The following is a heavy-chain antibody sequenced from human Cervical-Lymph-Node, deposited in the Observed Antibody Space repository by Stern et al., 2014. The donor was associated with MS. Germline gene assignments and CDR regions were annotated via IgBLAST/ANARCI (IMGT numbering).Heavy chain of an antibody. CDR3: ARKIPDYYYYAMDV. Sequence: MQLVESGGGVVQPGGSQRLSCKASGFTFEDYAMDWVRQVPGKGLEWVAMIWYDGSKKYYGDSVRGRFSVSRDNSRNTLYLQMKSLSLEDTAVYYCARKIPDYYYYAMDVWGQGTTVTVSS. CDR2: IWYDGSKK. J-gene: IGHJ6*02. V-gene: IGHV3-33*01. CDR1: GFTFEDYA. D-gene: IGHD2-2*02.